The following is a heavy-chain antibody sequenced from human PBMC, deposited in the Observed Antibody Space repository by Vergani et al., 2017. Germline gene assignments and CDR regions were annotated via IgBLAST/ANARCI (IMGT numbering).Heavy chain of an antibody. CDR2: INPNSGGT. Sequence: QVQLVQSGAEVKKPGASVKVSCKASGYTFTDYYLHWVRQAPGQGLEWMGWINPNSGGTNFAQKFQGRVTMTRDTSISTAYMELKRLRSDDTALYYCARALRRLYCTTTSCDGLPLLYYYYMDVWGKGTTVTVSS. D-gene: IGHD2-2*01. CDR1: GYTFTDYY. V-gene: IGHV1-2*02. CDR3: ARALRRLYCTTTSCDGLPLLYYYYMDV. J-gene: IGHJ6*03.